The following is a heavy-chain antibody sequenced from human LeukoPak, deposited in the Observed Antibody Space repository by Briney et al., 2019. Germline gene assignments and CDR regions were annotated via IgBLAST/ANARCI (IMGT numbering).Heavy chain of an antibody. V-gene: IGHV4-59*01. Sequence: SQTLSLTCTVSGGSISSYYWSWIRQPPGKGLEWIGYIYYSGSTNYNPSLKSRVTISVDTSKNQFSLKLSSVTAADTAVYYCARDVGYGYFDYWGQGTLVTVSS. CDR3: ARDVGYGYFDY. CDR2: IYYSGST. D-gene: IGHD3-10*01. CDR1: GGSISSYY. J-gene: IGHJ4*02.